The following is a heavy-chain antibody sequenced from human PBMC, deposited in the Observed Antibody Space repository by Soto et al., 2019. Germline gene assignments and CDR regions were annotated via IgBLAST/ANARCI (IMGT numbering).Heavy chain of an antibody. J-gene: IGHJ4*02. Sequence: SETLSLTCAVSGGSIRSGGYYWTWIRQPPGKGLEWIGYIYSSGSTYYNLSLKSRVTISVDTSKNQFSLNLSSVTATDTAVYYCARTDSSGYYGYYWGQGTRVTVSS. CDR2: IYSSGST. D-gene: IGHD3-22*01. CDR1: GGSIRSGGYY. V-gene: IGHV4-30-4*01. CDR3: ARTDSSGYYGYY.